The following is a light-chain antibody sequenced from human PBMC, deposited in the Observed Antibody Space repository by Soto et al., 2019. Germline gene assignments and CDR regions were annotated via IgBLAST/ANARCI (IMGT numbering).Light chain of an antibody. CDR3: QQTFHSPRT. CDR1: QSVSSSY. J-gene: IGKJ2*01. Sequence: EIVLTQSPGTLSLSPGERATLSCRASQSVSSSYLAWYQQKPGQAPRLLIYGASSRATGIPDRFSGSGSGTDFTLTISRLEPEDFAVYYCQQTFHSPRTFGQGTRLEIK. V-gene: IGKV3-20*01. CDR2: GAS.